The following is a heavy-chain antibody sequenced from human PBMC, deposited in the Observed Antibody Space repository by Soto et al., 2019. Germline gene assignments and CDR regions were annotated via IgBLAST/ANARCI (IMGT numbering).Heavy chain of an antibody. CDR3: TTSLGVLSDILTGFPDAFDI. Sequence: GWSQRLSCASSAFNFTNAWMNWVRPAPGKGLEWVGRIKSTSDGGTTDSAAPVKGRFTISRDDSKNTVYLQMNNLKTEDTAVYYCTTSLGVLSDILTGFPDAFDIWGQGTMVTVSS. CDR1: AFNFTNAW. V-gene: IGHV3-15*07. CDR2: IKSTSDGGTT. J-gene: IGHJ3*02. D-gene: IGHD3-9*01.